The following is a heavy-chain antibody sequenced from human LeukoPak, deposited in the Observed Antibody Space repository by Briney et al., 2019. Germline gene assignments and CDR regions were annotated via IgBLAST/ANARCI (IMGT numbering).Heavy chain of an antibody. CDR1: GFPFNNYW. Sequence: PGGSLRLSCAASGFPFNNYWMHWVRQAPGKGLVWVSSINTDGRTTRYAASVQGRFTISRDNAKNTLYLQMNSLRVDDTAVYCCARAGASGWYAAGWFDPWGQGTLVTVSS. D-gene: IGHD6-19*01. V-gene: IGHV3-74*01. CDR3: ARAGASGWYAAGWFDP. J-gene: IGHJ5*02. CDR2: INTDGRTT.